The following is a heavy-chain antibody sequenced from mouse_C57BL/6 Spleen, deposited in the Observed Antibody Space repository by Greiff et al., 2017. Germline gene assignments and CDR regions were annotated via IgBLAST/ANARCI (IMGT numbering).Heavy chain of an antibody. D-gene: IGHD1-1*01. J-gene: IGHJ2*01. V-gene: IGHV3-6*01. Sequence: EVQLVESGPGLVKPSQSLSLTCSVTGYSITSGYYWNWLRQFPGNKLEWMGYISYDGSNNYNPSLKNRISITRDPSKNQFFLRLNSVTTEDTATYYCARASYYGSSYYFDYWGQGTTLTVSS. CDR3: ARASYYGSSYYFDY. CDR1: GYSITSGYY. CDR2: ISYDGSN.